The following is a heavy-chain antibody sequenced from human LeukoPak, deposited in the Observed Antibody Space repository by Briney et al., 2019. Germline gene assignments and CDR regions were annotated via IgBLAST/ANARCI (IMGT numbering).Heavy chain of an antibody. CDR3: ARAHQPLWFGDLRVYAMDV. CDR2: INAANSNT. V-gene: IGHV1-3*01. Sequence: ASVKVSCKASGYTFTNYAIHWVRQAPGQRLEWMGWINAANSNTKYSEQFQGRATITRDTSASTAYMEMSSLKSEDAGVYYCARAHQPLWFGDLRVYAMDVWGKGTTVTVSS. J-gene: IGHJ6*04. CDR1: GYTFTNYA. D-gene: IGHD3-10*01.